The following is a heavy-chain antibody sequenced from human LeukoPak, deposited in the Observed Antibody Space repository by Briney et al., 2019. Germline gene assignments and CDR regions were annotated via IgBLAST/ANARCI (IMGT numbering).Heavy chain of an antibody. Sequence: GGSRRVSCAASGFTFTNYDMHWVRHATGKGLEWASGIGTAGDTYYPASVKGRFTISRENARNSLYLQMNSLRAGDTAVYYCASNSSGLGFDLWGRGTLVTGSS. D-gene: IGHD6-19*01. V-gene: IGHV3-13*01. CDR2: IGTAGDT. J-gene: IGHJ2*01. CDR3: ASNSSGLGFDL. CDR1: GFTFTNYD.